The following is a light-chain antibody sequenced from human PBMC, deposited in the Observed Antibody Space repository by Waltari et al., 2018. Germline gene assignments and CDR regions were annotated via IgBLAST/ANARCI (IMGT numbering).Light chain of an antibody. V-gene: IGKV1-39*01. CDR3: QQNYNLPRT. Sequence: DIQMTQTPSSLPASVGDRVTITGRPSQSISLYLNWYQHRPGKAPRLLIYGSSNLQRGVPSRFSGSGSGTDFTLTITNLQPEDFATYYCQQNYNLPRTFGQGTRVEI. CDR1: QSISLY. J-gene: IGKJ1*01. CDR2: GSS.